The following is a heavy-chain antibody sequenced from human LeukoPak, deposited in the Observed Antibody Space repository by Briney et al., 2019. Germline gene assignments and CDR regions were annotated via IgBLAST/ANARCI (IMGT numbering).Heavy chain of an antibody. J-gene: IGHJ4*02. CDR1: GFTFSSYS. D-gene: IGHD3-16*01. CDR3: ARSGDDYVWGSYRGDY. V-gene: IGHV3-21*01. CDR2: ISSSSSYI. Sequence: GGSLRLSCAASGFTFSSYSMNWVRQAPGKGLEWVSSISSSSSYIYYADSVKGRFTISRDNAKNSLYLQMNSLRAEDTAVYYSARSGDDYVWGSYRGDYWGQGTLVTVSS.